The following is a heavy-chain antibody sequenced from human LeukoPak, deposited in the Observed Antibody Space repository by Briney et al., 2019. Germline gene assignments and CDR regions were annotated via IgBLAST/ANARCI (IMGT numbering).Heavy chain of an antibody. J-gene: IGHJ4*02. CDR1: GGSINTYY. D-gene: IGHD3-10*01. V-gene: IGHV4-59*12. CDR2: IYSSGST. CDR3: ARRHLYGSGSYKHDY. Sequence: SETLSLTCTVSGGSINTYYWSWIRQPPGKGLEWIGYIYSSGSTNYNPSLKSQVTISIDTSKNQFSLRLSSVTAADTAVYYCARRHLYGSGSYKHDYWGQGTLVTVSS.